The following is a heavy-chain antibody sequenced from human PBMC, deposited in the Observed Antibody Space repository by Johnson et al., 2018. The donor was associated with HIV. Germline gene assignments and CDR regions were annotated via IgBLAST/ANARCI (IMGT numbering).Heavy chain of an antibody. V-gene: IGHV3-9*01. D-gene: IGHD3-3*01. CDR2: ISWNSGSI. Sequence: EVQLVESGGGLVQPGRSLRLSCAASGFTFDDYAMHWVRQAPGKGLEWVSGISWNSGSIGYADSVKGRFTISRDNAKKSLYLQMKSLRAEDTSLYYCVRAQFLEWLFFDSFDIWGQGTMVTVAS. CDR1: GFTFDDYA. CDR3: VRAQFLEWLFFDSFDI. J-gene: IGHJ3*02.